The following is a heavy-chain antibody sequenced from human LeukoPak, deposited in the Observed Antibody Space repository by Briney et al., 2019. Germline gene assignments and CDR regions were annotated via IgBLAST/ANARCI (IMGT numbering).Heavy chain of an antibody. CDR3: ARDRYGSSVGY. J-gene: IGHJ4*02. CDR2: IKQDGSEK. Sequence: GGSLRLSCAASGLTFSSYWTHWVRQAPRKGLVWVANIKQDGSEKYYVDSVKGRFTISRDNAKNSVYLQMNSLRAEDTAVYYCARDRYGSSVGYWGQGTLVTVSS. CDR1: GLTFSSYW. V-gene: IGHV3-7*01. D-gene: IGHD1-26*01.